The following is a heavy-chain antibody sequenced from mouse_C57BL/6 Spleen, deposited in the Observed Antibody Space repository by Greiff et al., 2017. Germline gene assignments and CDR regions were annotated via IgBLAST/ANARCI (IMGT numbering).Heavy chain of an antibody. V-gene: IGHV1-81*01. CDR3: ARSPVVADWYFDV. D-gene: IGHD1-1*01. Sequence: VQLQQSGAELARPGASVKLSCKASGYTFTSYGISWVKQRTGQGLEWIGEIYPRSGNTYYNEKFKGKATLTADKSSSTAYMELRSLTSEDSAVYFCARSPVVADWYFDVWGTGTTVTVSS. J-gene: IGHJ1*03. CDR2: IYPRSGNT. CDR1: GYTFTSYG.